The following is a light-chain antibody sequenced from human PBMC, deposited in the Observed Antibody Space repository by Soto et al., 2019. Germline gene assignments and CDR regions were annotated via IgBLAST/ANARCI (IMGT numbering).Light chain of an antibody. CDR2: RSD. CDR1: SSNIGSNA. V-gene: IGLV1-44*01. J-gene: IGLJ2*01. CDR3: AAWDESLDGPV. Sequence: QSVLTQPPSASGTPGQRVTISCSGSSSNIGSNAVNWYHQLPGKAPKLLIYRSDQRPSGVPDRFSGSKSGASASLAISGLRSEDEGDYYCAAWDESLDGPVFGGGTKVTVL.